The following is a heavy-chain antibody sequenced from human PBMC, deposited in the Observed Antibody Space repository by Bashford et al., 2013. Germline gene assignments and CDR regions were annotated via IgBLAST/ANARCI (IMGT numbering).Heavy chain of an antibody. V-gene: IGHV3-30*03. CDR3: ARRMMGPNPAFDI. CDR2: ISYDGSNK. Sequence: GGSLRLSCAASGFTFSFYGMHWVRQAPGKGLEWVAVISYDGSNKYYADSVKGRFTISRDNSKNTLYLHMNSLRDEDTAVYFCARRMMGPNPAFDIWGQGTTVTVSS. D-gene: IGHD3-16*01. J-gene: IGHJ3*02. CDR1: GFTFSFYG.